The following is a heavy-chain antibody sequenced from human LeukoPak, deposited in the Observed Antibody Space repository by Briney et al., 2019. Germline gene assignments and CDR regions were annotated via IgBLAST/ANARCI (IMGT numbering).Heavy chain of an antibody. CDR2: ISERGGST. Sequence: GGSLRLFCVVSGITLSNYGMSWVRQAPGKGLEWVSGISERGGSTNYADSVKGRFIISRDTSKNTVYLQMNSLRVEDTAVYFCAKRGIVIRAVIIIGFHKEAYYFDYWGQGILVTVSS. V-gene: IGHV3-23*01. CDR3: AKRGIVIRAVIIIGFHKEAYYFDY. CDR1: GITLSNYG. J-gene: IGHJ4*02. D-gene: IGHD3-10*01.